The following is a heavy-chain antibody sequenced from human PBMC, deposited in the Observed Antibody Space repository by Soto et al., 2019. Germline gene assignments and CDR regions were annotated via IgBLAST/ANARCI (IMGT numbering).Heavy chain of an antibody. V-gene: IGHV3-21*01. CDR3: ARDLVGATLYYYYGMDV. J-gene: IGHJ6*02. D-gene: IGHD1-26*01. CDR1: GFTFSSYS. CDR2: ISSSSSYI. Sequence: GGSLRLSCAASGFTFSSYSMNWVRQAPGKGREWVSSISSSSSYIYYADSVKGRFTISRDNAKNSLYLQMNSLRAEDTAVYCCARDLVGATLYYYYGMDVWGQGTTVTVSS.